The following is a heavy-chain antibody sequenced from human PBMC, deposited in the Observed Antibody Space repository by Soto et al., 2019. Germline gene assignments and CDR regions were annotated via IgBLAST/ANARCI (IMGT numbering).Heavy chain of an antibody. V-gene: IGHV3-33*01. CDR3: ARSISVYSPSFHY. Sequence: GGSLRLSCAASGFTFSSYGMHWVRQAPGKGLEWVAVIWYDGSNKYYADSVKGRFTISRDNSKNTLYLQMNSLRAEDMAVYYCARSISVYSPSFHYAGQGSLVTVSS. CDR2: IWYDGSNK. D-gene: IGHD2-15*01. J-gene: IGHJ4*02. CDR1: GFTFSSYG.